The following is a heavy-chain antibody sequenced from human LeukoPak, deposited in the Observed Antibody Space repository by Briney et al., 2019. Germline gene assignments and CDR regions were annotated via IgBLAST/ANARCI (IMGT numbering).Heavy chain of an antibody. V-gene: IGHV3-23*01. D-gene: IGHD5-18*01. CDR3: AKALGTYGYMRFDS. Sequence: GGSLRLSCAASGFTFRSYAMTWVRQSPGKGLEWVASINGGGDATNYADSVKGRFTISRDTSQNTLYLKMNSLRAEDTAVYYCAKALGTYGYMRFDSWGQGTLVTVSS. J-gene: IGHJ4*02. CDR2: INGGGDAT. CDR1: GFTFRSYA.